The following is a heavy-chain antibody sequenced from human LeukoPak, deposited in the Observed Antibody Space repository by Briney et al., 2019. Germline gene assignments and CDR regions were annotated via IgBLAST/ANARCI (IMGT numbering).Heavy chain of an antibody. V-gene: IGHV4-30-2*02. CDR2: IYHSGST. Sequence: SETLSLTCAVSGGSISSGGYSWSWIRQPPGKGLEWIGYIYHSGSTYYNPSLKSRVTLSVDRSKNQFSLKLSSVTAADTAVYYCARFLKGSAHYWGQGTLVTVSS. CDR3: ARFLKGSAHY. J-gene: IGHJ4*02. D-gene: IGHD3-10*01. CDR1: GGSISSGGYS.